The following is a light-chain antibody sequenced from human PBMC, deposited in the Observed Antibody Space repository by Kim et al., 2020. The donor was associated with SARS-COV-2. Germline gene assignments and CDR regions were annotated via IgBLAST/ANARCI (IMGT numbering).Light chain of an antibody. Sequence: SYELTQPPSVSVSPGQTASITCSGDKLGNKYACWYQQKPGQPPVLVIYQDIRRPSGIPERFSGSNSGNTATLTISGTQTKDEADYYCQAWDSSTVVFGGG. V-gene: IGLV3-1*01. CDR1: KLGNKY. CDR2: QDI. CDR3: QAWDSSTVV. J-gene: IGLJ2*01.